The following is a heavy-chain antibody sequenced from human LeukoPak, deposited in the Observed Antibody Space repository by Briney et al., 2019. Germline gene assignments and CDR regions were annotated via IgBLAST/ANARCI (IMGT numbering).Heavy chain of an antibody. D-gene: IGHD4-11*01. V-gene: IGHV1-2*02. CDR2: INPNSGGT. J-gene: IGHJ6*03. Sequence: ASVKVSCKASGYTFTGYYMHWVRQAPGQGLEWMGWINPNSGGTNYAQKFQGRVTMTRDTSISTAYMELSRLRSDDTAVYYCARGGTYSNYPYYYYYMDVWGKGTTVTVSS. CDR3: ARGGTYSNYPYYYYYMDV. CDR1: GYTFTGYY.